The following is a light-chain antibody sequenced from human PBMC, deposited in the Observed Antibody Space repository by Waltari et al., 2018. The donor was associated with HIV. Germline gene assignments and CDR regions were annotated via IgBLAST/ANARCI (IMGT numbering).Light chain of an antibody. CDR1: QAVGDK. Sequence: DIQLTQAPSSVSVFVGGNVSITCRASQAVGDKLAWYQVKTGDAPTLLLYGSSKLQTGVPSRFAASVSGPEFSLTITGLQSDDSGTYFCQQAFSFPHTFGGGT. J-gene: IGKJ4*01. CDR2: GSS. CDR3: QQAFSFPHT. V-gene: IGKV1D-12*01.